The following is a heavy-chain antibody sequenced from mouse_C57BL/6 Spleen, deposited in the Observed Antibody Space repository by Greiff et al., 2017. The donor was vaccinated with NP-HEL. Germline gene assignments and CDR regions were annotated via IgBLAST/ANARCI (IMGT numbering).Heavy chain of an antibody. CDR1: GYTFTSYW. J-gene: IGHJ4*01. D-gene: IGHD1-1*01. CDR3: ARGHYYGSSHYAMDC. Sequence: QVQLQQPGAELVKPGASVKLSCKASGYTFTSYWMHWVKQRPGQGLEWIGMIHPNSGSTNYNEKFKSKATLTVDKSSSTAYMQLSSLTSEDSAVYYCARGHYYGSSHYAMDCWGQGTSVTVSS. CDR2: IHPNSGST. V-gene: IGHV1-64*01.